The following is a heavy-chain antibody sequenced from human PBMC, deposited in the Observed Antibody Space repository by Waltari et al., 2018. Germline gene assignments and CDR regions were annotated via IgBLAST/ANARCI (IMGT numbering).Heavy chain of an antibody. V-gene: IGHV4-4*02. J-gene: IGHJ4*02. CDR1: GDAISGIYW. CDR2: VHHSGKT. Sequence: QVQLQESGQGLVKPSGTLSLTCAVSGDAISGIYWWSWIRQSPEKGLEWIGQVHHSGKTHYNPSLQSRVTISLDKPKNQFSLNLNSVTAADTAVYYCAGDRAIGLFFDYWGRGTLVTVSS. D-gene: IGHD2-2*01. CDR3: AGDRAIGLFFDY.